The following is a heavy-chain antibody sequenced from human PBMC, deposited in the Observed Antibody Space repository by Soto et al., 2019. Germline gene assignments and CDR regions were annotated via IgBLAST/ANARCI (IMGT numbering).Heavy chain of an antibody. CDR2: IYYSGST. CDR3: AAYFDWLLYGLDY. Sequence: PSETLSLTCTVSGGSISSSSYYWGWIRQPPGKGLEWIGSIYYSGSTYYNPSLKSRVTISVDTSKNQFSLKLSSVTAADTAVYYCAAYFDWLLYGLDYWGQGILVTVSS. J-gene: IGHJ4*02. CDR1: GGSISSSSYY. V-gene: IGHV4-39*01. D-gene: IGHD3-9*01.